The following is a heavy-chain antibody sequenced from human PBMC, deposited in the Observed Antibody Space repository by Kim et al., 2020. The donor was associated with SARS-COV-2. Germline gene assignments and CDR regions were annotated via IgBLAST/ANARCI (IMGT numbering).Heavy chain of an antibody. CDR2: ISSSGSI. CDR1: GFTFSDYY. J-gene: IGHJ1*01. CDR3: TRGRVPGSF. V-gene: IGHV3-11*04. D-gene: IGHD3-3*01. Sequence: GGSLRLSCAASGFTFSDYYMSWIRQAPGKGLEWVSYISSSGSINYADALKGRFTISRDNAKNSLLLQINSLRADDTAVDYCTRGRVPGSFWGQGTLGTVS.